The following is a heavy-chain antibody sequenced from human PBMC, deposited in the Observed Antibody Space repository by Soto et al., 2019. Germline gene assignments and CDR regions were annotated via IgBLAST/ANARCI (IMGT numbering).Heavy chain of an antibody. Sequence: EVQLVESGGGLVQPGGSLRLSCEVSAFTFSDHFIDWVRQAPGKGLEWVGRSRDKAHSYTTEYAASVKGRFTISRDDSRNSLYLQMNSLKTEDTPVYYCARNLAYGGGYTFDYWGQGTLVTVSS. CDR1: AFTFSDHF. J-gene: IGHJ4*02. CDR3: ARNLAYGGGYTFDY. V-gene: IGHV3-72*01. CDR2: SRDKAHSYTT. D-gene: IGHD2-21*01.